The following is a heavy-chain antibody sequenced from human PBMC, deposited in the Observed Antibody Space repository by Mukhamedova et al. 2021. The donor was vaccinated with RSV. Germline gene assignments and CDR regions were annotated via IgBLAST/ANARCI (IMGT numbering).Heavy chain of an antibody. CDR3: ARDLRCGNYNWFDP. J-gene: IGHJ5*02. Sequence: PSLKSRVIISRDTSKNQFSLKLTSVTAADTAVYYCARDLRCGNYNWFDPWGQGILVTVSS. D-gene: IGHD4-17*01. V-gene: IGHV4-30-2*04.